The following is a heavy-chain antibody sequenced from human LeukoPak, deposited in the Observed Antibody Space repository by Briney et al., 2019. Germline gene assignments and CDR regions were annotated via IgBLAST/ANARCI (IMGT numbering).Heavy chain of an antibody. J-gene: IGHJ6*03. CDR3: ARAGLKKLGIRDYYYMDV. Sequence: PSETLSLTCTVSGGSISGGSYYWSWIRQPAGKGLEWIGRIYTSGSANYNPSLKSRVTISVDTSKNQFSLKLSSVTAADTAVYYCARAGLKKLGIRDYYYMDVWGKGTTVTVSS. CDR1: GGSISGGSYY. V-gene: IGHV4-61*02. CDR2: IYTSGSA. D-gene: IGHD7-27*01.